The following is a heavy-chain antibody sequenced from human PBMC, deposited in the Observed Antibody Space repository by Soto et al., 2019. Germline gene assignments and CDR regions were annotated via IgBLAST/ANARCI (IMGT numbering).Heavy chain of an antibody. CDR2: ISSDGSST. J-gene: IGHJ4*02. D-gene: IGHD6-19*01. Sequence: EVQLVESGGGLVQPGGSLRVSCAASGFTFSSYWMHWVRQAPGKGLVWVSRISSDGSSTSYVASVEGRFTISRDNAKNPLYLQINTLRAEKTAIYQCARRGAVAAPDYWGQGNRVTVSS. V-gene: IGHV3-74*01. CDR1: GFTFSSYW. CDR3: ARRGAVAAPDY.